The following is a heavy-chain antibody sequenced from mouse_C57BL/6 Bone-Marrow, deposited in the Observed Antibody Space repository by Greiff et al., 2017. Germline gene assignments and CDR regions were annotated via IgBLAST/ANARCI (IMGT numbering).Heavy chain of an antibody. Sequence: EVQLQQSGPELVKPGASVKISCKASGYTFTDYYMNWVKQSHGKSLEWIGDINPNNGGTSYNQKFKGKATLTVDKSSSTAYMELRSLTSEDSAVYYCARLTGTSGYYFDYWGQGTTLTVSS. CDR1: GYTFTDYY. CDR3: ARLTGTSGYYFDY. J-gene: IGHJ2*01. V-gene: IGHV1-26*01. CDR2: INPNNGGT. D-gene: IGHD4-1*01.